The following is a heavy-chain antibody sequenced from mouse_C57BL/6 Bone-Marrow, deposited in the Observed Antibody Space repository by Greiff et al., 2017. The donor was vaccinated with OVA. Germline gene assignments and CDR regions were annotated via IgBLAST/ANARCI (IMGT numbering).Heavy chain of an antibody. D-gene: IGHD2-4*01. Sequence: EVLLVESGGGLVKPGGSLTLSCAASGFTFSSYAMSWVRQTPEKRLEWVATISDGGSYTYYPDNVKGRFTISRETAKNNLYLQMSHLKSEDTAMYYCARGRRLRRCYAMDYGDRGTAVTVTS. CDR1: GFTFSSYA. CDR3: ARGRRLRRCYAMDY. V-gene: IGHV5-4*01. J-gene: IGHJ4*01. CDR2: ISDGGSYT.